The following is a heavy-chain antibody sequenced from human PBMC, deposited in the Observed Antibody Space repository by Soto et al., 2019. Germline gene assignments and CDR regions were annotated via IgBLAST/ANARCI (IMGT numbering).Heavy chain of an antibody. CDR1: GFTFSGSA. CDR3: TSPAHYYYYYMDV. CDR2: IRSKANSYAT. Sequence: GGSLRLSCAASGFTFSGSAMHWVRQASGKGLEWVGRIRSKANSYATAYAASGKGRFTISRDDSKNTAYLQMNSLKTEDTAVYYCTSPAHYYYYYMDVWGKGTTVTVSS. J-gene: IGHJ6*03. V-gene: IGHV3-73*01. D-gene: IGHD2-2*01.